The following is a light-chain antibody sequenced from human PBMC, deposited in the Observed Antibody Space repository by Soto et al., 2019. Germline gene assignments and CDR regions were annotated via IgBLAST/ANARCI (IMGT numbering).Light chain of an antibody. CDR2: DVS. J-gene: IGLJ2*01. CDR1: SSDVGGYNY. Sequence: QSALTQPASVSGSPGQSITLSCTGTSSDVGGYNYVSWYQQHPGKAPKLMIYDVSNRPSGVSNRFSGSKSGNTASLTISGLQAEDEADYYCSSYTGSSTLVVFGGGTKVTVL. CDR3: SSYTGSSTLVV. V-gene: IGLV2-14*01.